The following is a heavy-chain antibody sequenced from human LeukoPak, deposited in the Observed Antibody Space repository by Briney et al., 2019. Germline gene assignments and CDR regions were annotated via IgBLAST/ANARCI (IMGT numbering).Heavy chain of an antibody. J-gene: IGHJ5*02. CDR1: GYTFTGYY. CDR2: INPNSGGT. V-gene: IGHV1-2*06. D-gene: IGHD5-12*01. Sequence: ASVKVSCKASGYTFTGYYMHWVRQAPGQGLEWMGRINPNSGGTNYAQKFQGRVTMTRDTSISTAYMELSRLRSDDTAVYYCARGPAVATMASWFDPWGQGTLVTVSS. CDR3: ARGPAVATMASWFDP.